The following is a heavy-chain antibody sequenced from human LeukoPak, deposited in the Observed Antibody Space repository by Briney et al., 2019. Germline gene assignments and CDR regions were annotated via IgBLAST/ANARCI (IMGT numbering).Heavy chain of an antibody. V-gene: IGHV1-2*02. CDR2: INPNSVGT. CDR3: ARDVLSDTYYYDSSGYYHRPLFDY. CDR1: GYTFTGYY. J-gene: IGHJ4*02. D-gene: IGHD3-22*01. Sequence: ASVKVSCKASGYTFTGYYMHWVRQAPGQGLEWMGWINPNSVGTNYAQKFQGRVTMTRDTSISTAYMELSRLRSDDTAVYYCARDVLSDTYYYDSSGYYHRPLFDYWGQGTLVTVSS.